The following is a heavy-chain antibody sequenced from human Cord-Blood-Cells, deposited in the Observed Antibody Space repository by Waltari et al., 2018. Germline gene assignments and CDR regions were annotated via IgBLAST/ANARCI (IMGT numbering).Heavy chain of an antibody. CDR3: ARGGHGYSSSWYAFDI. Sequence: QVQLVQSGAEVKKPGSSVKVSCKASGGTFSSHAISWVRQAPGQGLEWMGGIIPIFGTANYAQKFQGRVTITADESTSTAYMELSSLRSEDTAVYYCARGGHGYSSSWYAFDIWGQGTMVTVSS. J-gene: IGHJ3*02. CDR1: GGTFSSHA. CDR2: IIPIFGTA. D-gene: IGHD6-13*01. V-gene: IGHV1-69*01.